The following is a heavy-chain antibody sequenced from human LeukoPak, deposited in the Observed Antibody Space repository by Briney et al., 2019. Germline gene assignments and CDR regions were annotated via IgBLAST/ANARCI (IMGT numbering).Heavy chain of an antibody. CDR2: IYYSGST. Sequence: SETLSLTCAVYGGSFSGYYWSWIRQPPGKGLEWIGYIYYSGSTNYNPSLKSRVTISVDTSKNQFSLKLSSVTAADTAVYYCARHARDGSGSYKGNNWFDPWGQGTLVTVSS. D-gene: IGHD3-10*01. CDR3: ARHARDGSGSYKGNNWFDP. CDR1: GGSFSGYY. J-gene: IGHJ5*02. V-gene: IGHV4-59*08.